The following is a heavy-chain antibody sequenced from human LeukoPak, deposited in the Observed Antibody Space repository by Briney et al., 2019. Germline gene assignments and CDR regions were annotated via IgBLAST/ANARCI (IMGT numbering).Heavy chain of an antibody. CDR3: ASGQFWSGYYYDY. V-gene: IGHV3-74*01. CDR1: GFTFSNFW. Sequence: GGSLRLSCAASGFTFSNFWMHWVRQAPGKGLVWVPRIDSDGSSPSYADSVKGRFTISRNNAENTLYLQMNSLRAEDTAVYFCASGQFWSGYYYDYWGLGTLVTVSS. CDR2: IDSDGSSP. D-gene: IGHD3-3*01. J-gene: IGHJ4*02.